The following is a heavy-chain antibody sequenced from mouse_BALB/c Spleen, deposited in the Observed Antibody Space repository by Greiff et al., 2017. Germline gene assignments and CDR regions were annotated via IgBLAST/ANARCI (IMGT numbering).Heavy chain of an antibody. CDR1: GFTFSDYY. CDR3: ARDHSYYAMDY. CDR2: ISDGGSYT. Sequence: EVKLVESGGGLVKPGGSLKLSCAASGFTFSDYYMYWVRQTPEKRLEWVATISDGGSYTYYPDSVKGRFTISRDNAKNNLYLQMSSLKSEDTAMYYCARDHSYYAMDYWGQGTSVTVSS. V-gene: IGHV5-4*02. J-gene: IGHJ4*01.